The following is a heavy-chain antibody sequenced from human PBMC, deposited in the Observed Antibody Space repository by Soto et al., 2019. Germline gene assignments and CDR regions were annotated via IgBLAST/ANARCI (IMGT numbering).Heavy chain of an antibody. D-gene: IGHD2-2*01. Sequence: QVQLVQSGAEVKKPGASVKVSCKASGYTFTSYGISWVRQAPGQGLEWMGWISAYNGNTNYAQKLQGRVTMTTDTSPSTAYMELRSLRSDDTAVYYCAKYCISTSCYSLPGSRHYYYGMDVWGQGTTVTVSS. CDR3: AKYCISTSCYSLPGSRHYYYGMDV. CDR2: ISAYNGNT. J-gene: IGHJ6*02. CDR1: GYTFTSYG. V-gene: IGHV1-18*01.